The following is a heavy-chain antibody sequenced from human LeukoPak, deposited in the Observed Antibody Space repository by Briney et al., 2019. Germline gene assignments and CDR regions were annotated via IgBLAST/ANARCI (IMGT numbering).Heavy chain of an antibody. CDR3: AKGCYSGCY. V-gene: IGHV3-30*18. J-gene: IGHJ4*02. Sequence: GGSLRLSCAASGFTFSSYGMHWVRQAPGKGLEWVAVISYDGSNKYYADSVKGRLTISRDNSKNTLYLQMNSLRAEDTAVYYCAKGCYSGCYWGQGTLVTVSS. CDR2: ISYDGSNK. D-gene: IGHD2-15*01. CDR1: GFTFSSYG.